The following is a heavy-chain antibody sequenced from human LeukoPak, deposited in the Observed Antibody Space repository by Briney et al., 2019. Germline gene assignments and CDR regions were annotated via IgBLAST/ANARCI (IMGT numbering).Heavy chain of an antibody. J-gene: IGHJ4*02. CDR1: GFAFNTYW. CDR3: ARDRDGKDY. CDR2: IGQDGTEK. D-gene: IGHD1-1*01. Sequence: GGSLRLSCAASGFAFNTYWMSWVRQAPGKGLEWMANIGQDGTEKHHVDSVRGRFTISRDNAKNSVFLQMNSLRAEDTAVYYCARDRDGKDYWGQGTLVTVSS. V-gene: IGHV3-7*03.